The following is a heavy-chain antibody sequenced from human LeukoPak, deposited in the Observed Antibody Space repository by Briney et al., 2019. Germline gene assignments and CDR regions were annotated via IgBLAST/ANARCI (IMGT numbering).Heavy chain of an antibody. J-gene: IGHJ5*02. CDR1: GGSISSGGYS. CDR3: ARVHGDYGWFDP. D-gene: IGHD4-17*01. Sequence: SETLSLTCAVSGGSISSGGYSWSWIRQPPGKGLEWIGYIYHSGSTYYNPSLKSRVTISVDRSKNQFSLKLSSVTAADTAVYYCARVHGDYGWFDPWGQGTLVTVSS. V-gene: IGHV4-30-2*01. CDR2: IYHSGST.